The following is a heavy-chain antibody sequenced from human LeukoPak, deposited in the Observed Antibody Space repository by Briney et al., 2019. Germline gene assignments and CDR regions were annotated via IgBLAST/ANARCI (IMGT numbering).Heavy chain of an antibody. J-gene: IGHJ4*01. CDR3: ARELPREVTLDY. V-gene: IGHV3-74*01. CDR2: IFTDGSTT. Sequence: GGSLRLSCVASEFNFFSYGMQWLRQAPGKGLVWVSRIFTDGSTTSYADSVKGRFTISRDNAKNTLYLEMKSLRVEDTAVYYCARELPREVTLDYWGQGTLVTVSP. CDR1: EFNFFSYG. D-gene: IGHD2-21*02.